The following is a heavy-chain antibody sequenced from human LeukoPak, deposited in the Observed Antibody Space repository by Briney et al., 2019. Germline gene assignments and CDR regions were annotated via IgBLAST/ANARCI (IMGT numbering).Heavy chain of an antibody. CDR2: IYYSGST. Sequence: SETLSLTCAVYGGSFSGYYWGWIRQPPGKGLEWIGSIYYSGSTYYNPSLKSRVTISVDTSKNQFSLKLSSVTAADTAVYYCARQHYDFWSGYSAYFDYWGQGTLVTVSS. J-gene: IGHJ4*02. D-gene: IGHD3-3*01. CDR1: GGSFSGYY. V-gene: IGHV4-39*01. CDR3: ARQHYDFWSGYSAYFDY.